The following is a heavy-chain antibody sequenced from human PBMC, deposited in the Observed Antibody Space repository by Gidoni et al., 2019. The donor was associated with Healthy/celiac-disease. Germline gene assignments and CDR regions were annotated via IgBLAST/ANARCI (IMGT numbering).Heavy chain of an antibody. D-gene: IGHD3-22*01. Sequence: EVQLVESGGGLVQPGGSLRLSGSASGFPFSSYAMHWVRQAPGKGLEYVSAISSNGGSTYYADSVKGRFTISRDNSKNTLYLQMSSLRAEDTAVYYCVRGEYYYDSSGYSGLDYWGQGTLVTVSS. V-gene: IGHV3-64D*06. CDR1: GFPFSSYA. CDR2: ISSNGGST. CDR3: VRGEYYYDSSGYSGLDY. J-gene: IGHJ4*02.